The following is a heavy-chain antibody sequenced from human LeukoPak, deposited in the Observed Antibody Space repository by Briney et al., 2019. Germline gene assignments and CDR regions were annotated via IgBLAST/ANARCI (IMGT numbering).Heavy chain of an antibody. Sequence: GGSLRLSCATSGFSFSSYAMSWVRQAPGKGLEWVSAMSSSDDDRYYAASVRGRFTISRDTSRSTLYLQMNSLRAEDAAVYYCAKAPVTSCRGAFCYPFDYWGQGTLVTVSS. CDR3: AKAPVTSCRGAFCYPFDY. CDR2: MSSSDDDR. CDR1: GFSFSSYA. D-gene: IGHD2-15*01. V-gene: IGHV3-23*01. J-gene: IGHJ4*02.